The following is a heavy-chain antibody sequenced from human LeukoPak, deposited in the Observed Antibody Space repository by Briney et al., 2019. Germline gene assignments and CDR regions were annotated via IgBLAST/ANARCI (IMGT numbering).Heavy chain of an antibody. D-gene: IGHD1-1*01. CDR2: ISGSGGST. J-gene: IGHJ4*02. V-gene: IGHV3-23*01. CDR1: GFTFSSYA. CDR3: AKATGTFYYFDY. Sequence: QAGGSLRLSCAASGFTFSSYAMSWVRQAPGKGLEWVSAISGSGGSTYYADSVKGRFTISRDNSKNTLYLQMNSLRAEDTAAYYCAKATGTFYYFDYWGQGTLVTVSS.